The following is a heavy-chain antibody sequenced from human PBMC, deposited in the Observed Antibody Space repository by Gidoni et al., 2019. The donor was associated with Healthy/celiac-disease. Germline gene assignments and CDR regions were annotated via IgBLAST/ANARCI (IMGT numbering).Heavy chain of an antibody. J-gene: IGHJ6*03. Sequence: QVQLQQWGAGLLKPPETLSLTCAVYGGSFSGYYWSWIRQPPGKGLEWIGEINHSGSTNYNPSLKSRVTISVDTSKNQFSLKLSSVTAADTAVYYCARSGITGTTYYYYYMDVWGKGTTVTVSS. CDR3: ARSGITGTTYYYYYMDV. V-gene: IGHV4-34*01. CDR2: INHSGST. CDR1: GGSFSGYY. D-gene: IGHD1-7*01.